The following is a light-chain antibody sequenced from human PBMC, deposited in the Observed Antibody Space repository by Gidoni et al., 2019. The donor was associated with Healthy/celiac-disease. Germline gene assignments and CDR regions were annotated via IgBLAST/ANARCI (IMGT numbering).Light chain of an antibody. CDR1: SSDVGGYNY. Sequence: QSALPQPASVSGSPGQSITISCTGTSSDVGGYNYVSWYQQHPGKASKLRIYDVSNRPSGVSNRFSGSKSGNTASLTISGLQAEDEADYYCSSYTSSTRVVFGGGTKLTVL. V-gene: IGLV2-14*01. CDR2: DVS. CDR3: SSYTSSTRVV. J-gene: IGLJ2*01.